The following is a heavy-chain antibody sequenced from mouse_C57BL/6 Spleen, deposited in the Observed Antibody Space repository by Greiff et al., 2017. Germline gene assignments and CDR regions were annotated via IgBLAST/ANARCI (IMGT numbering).Heavy chain of an antibody. CDR2: ISYDGSN. CDR3: AREIYYDYDGDWYFDV. D-gene: IGHD2-4*01. J-gene: IGHJ1*03. Sequence: EVKLVESGPGLVKPSQSLSLSCSVTGYSITSGYYWNWIRQFPGNKLEWMGYISYDGSNNYNPSLKNRISITRDTSKNQFFLKLNSVTTEYTATYYCAREIYYDYDGDWYFDVWGTGTTVTVSS. CDR1: GYSITSGYY. V-gene: IGHV3-6*01.